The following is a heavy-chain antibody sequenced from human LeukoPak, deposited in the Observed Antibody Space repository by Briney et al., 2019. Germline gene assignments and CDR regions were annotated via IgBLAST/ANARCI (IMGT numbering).Heavy chain of an antibody. CDR1: GFTVSSNY. D-gene: IGHD3-22*01. J-gene: IGHJ3*02. CDR3: AKGMIGNAFDI. V-gene: IGHV3-53*01. Sequence: GGSLRLSCAASGFTVSSNYMSWVRQAPGKGLEWVSVIYSGGSTYYADSVKGRFTISRDNSKNTLYLQMNSLRAEDTAVYYCAKGMIGNAFDIWGQGTMVTVSS. CDR2: IYSGGST.